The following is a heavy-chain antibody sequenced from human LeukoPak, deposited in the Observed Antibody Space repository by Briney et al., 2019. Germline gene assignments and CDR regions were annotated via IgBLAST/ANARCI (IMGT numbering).Heavy chain of an antibody. CDR3: TGGRGWLPDW. V-gene: IGHV4-59*01. D-gene: IGHD5-24*01. J-gene: IGHJ4*02. CDR1: GFTFSNAW. CDR2: VYNSGNT. Sequence: GSLRLSCTAPGFTFSNAWMSWIRQSPGKGLEWIGYVYNSGNTNFTPSLKSRVTMSVDTSKNQISLKLSSITAADTAVYYCTGGRGWLPDWWGQGTLVTVSP.